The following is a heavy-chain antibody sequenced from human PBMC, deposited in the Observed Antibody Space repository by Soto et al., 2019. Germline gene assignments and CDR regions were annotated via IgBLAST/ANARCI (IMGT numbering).Heavy chain of an antibody. V-gene: IGHV3-53*01. D-gene: IGHD3-10*01. J-gene: IGHJ4*02. CDR3: GGITMVRGRYFDY. Sequence: EVQLVESGGGLIQPGGSLRLSCAASGFTVSSNYMSWVRQAPGKGLEWVSVIYSGGSTYYADSVKGRFTISRDNSKITLYLQMNSLRAEDTAVYYCGGITMVRGRYFDYWGQGTLVTVSS. CDR1: GFTVSSNY. CDR2: IYSGGST.